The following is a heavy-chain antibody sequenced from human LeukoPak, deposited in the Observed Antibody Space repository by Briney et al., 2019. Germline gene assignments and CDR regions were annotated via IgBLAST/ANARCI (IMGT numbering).Heavy chain of an antibody. D-gene: IGHD3-10*01. J-gene: IGHJ3*02. Sequence: GGSLRLSCAASGFTFSDYYMSWIRQAPGKGLEWVSYISSSGSTIYYADSVKGRFTISRDNAKNSLYLQMNSLRAEDTAVYYCARGKVRSITMVRGVIRPNDAFDIWGQGTMVTVSS. CDR1: GFTFSDYY. CDR2: ISSSGSTI. CDR3: ARGKVRSITMVRGVIRPNDAFDI. V-gene: IGHV3-11*01.